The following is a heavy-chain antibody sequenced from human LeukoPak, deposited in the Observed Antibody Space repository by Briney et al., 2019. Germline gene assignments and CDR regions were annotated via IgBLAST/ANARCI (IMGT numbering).Heavy chain of an antibody. CDR3: ARVGLEGRRDGLPTDY. J-gene: IGHJ4*02. CDR1: GYTFTSYY. CDR2: INPSGGST. D-gene: IGHD5-24*01. V-gene: IGHV1-46*01. Sequence: ASVKVSCKASGYTFTSYYMHWVRQAPGQGLEWMGIINPSGGSTSYAQKFQGRVTMTRDTSISTAYMELSRLRSDDTAVYYCARVGLEGRRDGLPTDYWGQGTLVTVSS.